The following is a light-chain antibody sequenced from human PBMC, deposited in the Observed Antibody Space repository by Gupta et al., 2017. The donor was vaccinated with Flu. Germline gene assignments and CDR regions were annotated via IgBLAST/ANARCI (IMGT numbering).Light chain of an antibody. CDR3: QQYNNWPRPT. J-gene: IGKJ4*01. Sequence: EIVMTQSPATLSVSPGERATLSCMASQSVSGNLAWYQQKPGQAPRLLIYGASTRATDIPARFSGSGSGKEFTLTISSRQSEDFAVYYCQQYNNWPRPTFGGGTKVEIK. V-gene: IGKV3-15*01. CDR1: QSVSGN. CDR2: GAS.